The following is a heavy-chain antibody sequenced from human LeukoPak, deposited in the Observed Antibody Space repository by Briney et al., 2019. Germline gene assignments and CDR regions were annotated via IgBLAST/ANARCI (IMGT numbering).Heavy chain of an antibody. Sequence: ASVKVSCKASGYTFTGYYMHWVRQAPGQGLEWMGWINPNSGGTNYAQKFQGRVTMTRDTSLNTAYMELSSLRSDDTAVYFCARDPGFDSSYILNYWGQGTLVTVSS. D-gene: IGHD3-9*01. J-gene: IGHJ4*02. CDR3: ARDPGFDSSYILNY. CDR1: GYTFTGYY. CDR2: INPNSGGT. V-gene: IGHV1-2*02.